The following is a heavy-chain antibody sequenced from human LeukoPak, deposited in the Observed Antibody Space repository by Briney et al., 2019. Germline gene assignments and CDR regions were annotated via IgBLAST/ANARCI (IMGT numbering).Heavy chain of an antibody. CDR2: IRYDGSDK. CDR3: AKPSKSIFGVVLPDY. D-gene: IGHD3-3*01. Sequence: GGSLRLSCAASGFTFSSYGMHWVRQAPGKGLEWVAFIRYDGSDKYYADSVEGRFTISRDNSKNTLYLQMNSLRAEDTAVYYCAKPSKSIFGVVLPDYWGQGTLVTVSS. J-gene: IGHJ4*02. CDR1: GFTFSSYG. V-gene: IGHV3-30*02.